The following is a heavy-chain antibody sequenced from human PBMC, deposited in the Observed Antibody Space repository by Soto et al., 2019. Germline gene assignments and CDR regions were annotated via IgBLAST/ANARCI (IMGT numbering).Heavy chain of an antibody. Sequence: SETLSLTCTVSGGSISSYYWSWIRQPPGKGLEWIGYIYYSGSTNYNPSLKSRVTISVDTSKNQFSLKLSSVTAADTAVYYCARGSRSVEQQPVRFDPWGQGTLVTVSS. CDR1: GGSISSYY. D-gene: IGHD6-6*01. CDR3: ARGSRSVEQQPVRFDP. V-gene: IGHV4-59*01. J-gene: IGHJ5*02. CDR2: IYYSGST.